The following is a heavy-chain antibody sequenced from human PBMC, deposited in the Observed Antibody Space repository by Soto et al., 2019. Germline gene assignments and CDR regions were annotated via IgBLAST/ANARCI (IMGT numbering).Heavy chain of an antibody. CDR2: ISGSGGST. D-gene: IGHD3-3*01. CDR1: GLTFSSYA. J-gene: IGHJ4*02. V-gene: IGHV3-23*01. Sequence: GGSLRLSCAASGLTFSSYAMSWVRQAPGKGLEWVSAISGSGGSTYYADSVKGRFTISRDNSKNTLYLQMNSLRAEDTVVYYCAKGVLRCLEWFRATFDYWGQGTLVTVSS. CDR3: AKGVLRCLEWFRATFDY.